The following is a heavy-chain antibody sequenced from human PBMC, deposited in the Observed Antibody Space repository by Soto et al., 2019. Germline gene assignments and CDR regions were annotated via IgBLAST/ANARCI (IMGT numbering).Heavy chain of an antibody. D-gene: IGHD2-8*01. V-gene: IGHV3-30-3*01. CDR1: GFTLSSYA. CDR3: ASNDIVLMVYGYYYYYGMDV. CDR2: ISCAGTST. J-gene: IGHJ6*02. Sequence: GGSLRLSCAASGFTLSSYAMHWVRQAPGKGLEWVAVISCAGTSTYYADSVRGRFTISRDNSKDTVYLQLNSLRSEDTAVYYCASNDIVLMVYGYYYYYGMDVWGQGTTVTVSS.